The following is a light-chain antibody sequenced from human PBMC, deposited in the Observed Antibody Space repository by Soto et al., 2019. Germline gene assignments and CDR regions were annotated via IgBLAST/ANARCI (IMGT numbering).Light chain of an antibody. Sequence: QCFLNQPASVSGSPGQSIAISCTGTLSDVGAYNYVSWYQQHPGKAPKLMISEVTNRPSGVSDRFSGSKPGNTASLTISGLQAEDEADYYCSSFTSRFTFVFGTGTKVTVL. CDR1: LSDVGAYNY. V-gene: IGLV2-14*01. J-gene: IGLJ1*01. CDR2: EVT. CDR3: SSFTSRFTFV.